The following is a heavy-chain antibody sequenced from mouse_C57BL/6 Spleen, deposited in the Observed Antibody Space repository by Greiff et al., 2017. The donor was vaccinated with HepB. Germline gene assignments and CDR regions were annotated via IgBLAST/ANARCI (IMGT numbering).Heavy chain of an antibody. J-gene: IGHJ4*01. CDR2: IDPETGGT. V-gene: IGHV1-15*01. Sequence: QVQLQQSGAELVRPGASVTLSCKASGYTFTDYEMHWVKQTPVHGLEWIGAIDPETGGTAYNQKFKGKAILTADKYSSTAYMELRSLTSEDSAVYYCTRKDGYYSNYDYAMDYWGQGTSVTVSS. CDR3: TRKDGYYSNYDYAMDY. CDR1: GYTFTDYE. D-gene: IGHD2-5*01.